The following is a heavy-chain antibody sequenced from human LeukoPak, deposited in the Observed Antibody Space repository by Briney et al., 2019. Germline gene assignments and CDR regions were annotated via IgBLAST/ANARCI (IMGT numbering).Heavy chain of an antibody. CDR2: INPNSGGT. Sequence: ASVKVSCKASGYTFTGYYMHWVRQAPGQGLEWMGWINPNSGGTNYAQKFQGRVTMTRDTSISTAYMELSRLRSDDTAVYYCARGVRIAAAGPRWNWFDPWGQGTLVTVSS. CDR1: GYTFTGYY. D-gene: IGHD6-13*01. J-gene: IGHJ5*02. V-gene: IGHV1-2*02. CDR3: ARGVRIAAAGPRWNWFDP.